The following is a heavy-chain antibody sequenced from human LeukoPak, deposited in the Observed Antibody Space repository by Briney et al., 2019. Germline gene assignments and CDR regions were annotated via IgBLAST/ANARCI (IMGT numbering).Heavy chain of an antibody. Sequence: SVKGRFTISRDNSKKTLYLQMNSLRAEDTAVYYCTKEPGPSVICYWGQGTAVTVSS. J-gene: IGHJ1*01. D-gene: IGHD2/OR15-2a*01. V-gene: IGHV3-33*03. CDR3: TKEPGPSVICY.